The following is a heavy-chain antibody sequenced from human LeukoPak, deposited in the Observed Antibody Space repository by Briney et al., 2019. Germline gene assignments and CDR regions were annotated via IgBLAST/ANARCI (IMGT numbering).Heavy chain of an antibody. J-gene: IGHJ4*02. CDR2: ISGDSSFI. Sequence: GGSLRLSCAASGFPFSTCSMNWVRQAPGKGLEWVSSISGDSSFIHYADSVRGRFTISRGNAKNSLSLQMNSLRAEDTAVYYCARKSNRVPYYYDSSGLLFDYWGQGTLVTVSS. CDR1: GFPFSTCS. D-gene: IGHD3-22*01. CDR3: ARKSNRVPYYYDSSGLLFDY. V-gene: IGHV3-21*01.